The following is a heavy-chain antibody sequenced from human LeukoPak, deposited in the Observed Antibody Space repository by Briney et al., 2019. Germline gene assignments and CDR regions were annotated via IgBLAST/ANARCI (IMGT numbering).Heavy chain of an antibody. D-gene: IGHD3-22*01. CDR2: IKTKIDGGTT. CDR1: GFTFSSYS. Sequence: PGGSLRLSCAAPGFTFSSYSMNWVRQAPGKGLQWIGRIKTKIDGGTTDYAAPVKGRFTLSRDDSKNTMYLQMNSLKTEDTAVYYCTTGYYDSSGYTFDYWGQGTLVTVSS. V-gene: IGHV3-15*01. J-gene: IGHJ4*02. CDR3: TTGYYDSSGYTFDY.